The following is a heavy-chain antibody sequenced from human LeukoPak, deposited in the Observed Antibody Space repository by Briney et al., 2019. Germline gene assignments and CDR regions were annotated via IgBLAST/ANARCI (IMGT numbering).Heavy chain of an antibody. CDR3: ARDGIQLPDTLDY. Sequence: GGSLRLSCAASGFTFNNYAMTWVRQAPGKGLQWVSTINGGDNGDNTYYADSVKGRFTVSRDNSKNNVYLQMNSLKVEDTAVYYCARDGIQLPDTLDYWGLGTLVTVSS. CDR1: GFTFNNYA. J-gene: IGHJ4*02. CDR2: INGGDNGDNT. D-gene: IGHD4-23*01. V-gene: IGHV3-23*01.